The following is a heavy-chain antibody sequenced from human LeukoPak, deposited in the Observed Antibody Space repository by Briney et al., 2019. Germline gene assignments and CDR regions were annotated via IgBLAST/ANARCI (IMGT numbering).Heavy chain of an antibody. J-gene: IGHJ5*02. CDR3: ARADRLHGGPYLIGP. Sequence: HRASVKVSCKTSGYSFTDYYMHWVRQAPGQGLEWMGWINPNSGGTSSAQKFQGRVTMTRDTSITTVYMEVNWLTSDDTAMYYCARADRLHGGPYLIGPWGQRTLVTVSS. CDR1: GYSFTDYY. CDR2: INPNSGGT. D-gene: IGHD3-16*01. V-gene: IGHV1-2*02.